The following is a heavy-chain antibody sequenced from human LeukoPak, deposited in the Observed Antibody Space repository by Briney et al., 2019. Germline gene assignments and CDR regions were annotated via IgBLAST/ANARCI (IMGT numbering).Heavy chain of an antibody. V-gene: IGHV1-8*01. D-gene: IGHD2-2*01. J-gene: IGHJ5*02. CDR2: MNPNSGNT. CDR1: GYTFTSYD. CDR3: ARRLGYCSSTSCLNWFDP. Sequence: ASVKVSCKASGYTFTSYDINWVRQATGQGLEWMGWMNPNSGNTGYAQKFQGRVTMTRNTSISTAYMELSSLRSEDTAVYYCARRLGYCSSTSCLNWFDPWGQGTLVTVSS.